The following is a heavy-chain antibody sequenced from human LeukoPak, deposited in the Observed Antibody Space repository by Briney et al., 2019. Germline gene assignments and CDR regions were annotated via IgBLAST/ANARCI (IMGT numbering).Heavy chain of an antibody. CDR2: IYYSGST. V-gene: IGHV4-4*02. CDR1: GFTFSSYW. D-gene: IGHD2-15*01. Sequence: GSLRLSCAASGFTFSSYWMHWVRQPPGKGLEWIGNIYYSGSTYYSPSLKSRVTISVDTSKNQFSLKLSSVTAADTAVYYCARPNIRYCSGGACSNDGSDYWGQGTLVTVSS. CDR3: ARPNIRYCSGGACSNDGSDY. J-gene: IGHJ4*02.